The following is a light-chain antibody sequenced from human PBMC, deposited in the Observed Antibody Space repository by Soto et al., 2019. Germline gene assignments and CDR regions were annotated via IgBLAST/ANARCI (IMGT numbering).Light chain of an antibody. V-gene: IGKV3-11*01. Sequence: EIVLTQSPATLSLPPGERATLSCRASQSVSSNLAWYQQKPGQAPRLLIYDASNRATGIPARFSGSGSGTDFTLTISSLEPEDFAVYYCQQRTNWPPLTFGQGTRLEIK. CDR1: QSVSSN. J-gene: IGKJ5*01. CDR3: QQRTNWPPLT. CDR2: DAS.